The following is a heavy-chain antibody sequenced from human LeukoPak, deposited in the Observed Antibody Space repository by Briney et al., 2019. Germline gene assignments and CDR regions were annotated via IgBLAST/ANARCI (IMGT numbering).Heavy chain of an antibody. CDR1: GYTFISYD. CDR2: MNPKTGDT. CDR3: ARRYRSGSFFVWFDP. J-gene: IGHJ5*02. D-gene: IGHD6-19*01. Sequence: ASVKVSCKASGYTFISYDINWVRQAPGQGLEWMGWMNPKTGDTGYGQKFQGRVNMSADTSISTAYSEVSSLRSQDTAVYYCARRYRSGSFFVWFDPWGQGTQVTVSA. V-gene: IGHV1-8*01.